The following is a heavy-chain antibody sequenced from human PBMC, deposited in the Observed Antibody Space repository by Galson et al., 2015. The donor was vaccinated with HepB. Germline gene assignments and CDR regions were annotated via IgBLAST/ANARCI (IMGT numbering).Heavy chain of an antibody. V-gene: IGHV1-2*02. CDR3: ARALCTSSLCPPPPNWHFDL. CDR1: GYTFTGYY. Sequence: SVKVSCKASGYTFTGYYLHWVRQAPGQGFEWMGWINPLNGNTEYSQKFQGRVIMTRDTSINTVFMELSSLRYDDTAVYYCARALCTSSLCPPPPNWHFDLWGRGTQVTVSS. CDR2: INPLNGNT. D-gene: IGHD2-8*01. J-gene: IGHJ2*01.